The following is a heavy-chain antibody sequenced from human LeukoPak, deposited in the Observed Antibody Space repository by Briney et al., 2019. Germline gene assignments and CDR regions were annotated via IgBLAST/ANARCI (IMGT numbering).Heavy chain of an antibody. CDR3: ASNHGYYDSRWDYYFDY. CDR2: INPSGGST. Sequence: GASVKISCKASGYTFTSYYMHWVRQAPGQGLEWMGIINPSGGSTSYAQKFQGRVTMTRDMSTSTVYMELSSLRSEDTAVYYCASNHGYYDSRWDYYFDYWGQGTLVTVSS. D-gene: IGHD3-22*01. CDR1: GYTFTSYY. J-gene: IGHJ4*02. V-gene: IGHV1-46*01.